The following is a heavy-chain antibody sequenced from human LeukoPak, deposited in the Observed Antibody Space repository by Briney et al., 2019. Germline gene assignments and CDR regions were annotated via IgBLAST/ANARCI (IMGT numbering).Heavy chain of an antibody. Sequence: PGRSLRLSCAASGFTFSSYAMHWVRQAPGKGLEWVAVISYDGSNKYYADSVKGRFTISRDNSKNTLYLQMNSLRAEDTAVYYCASGGYSGYENRFDYWGQGTLVTVSS. CDR2: ISYDGSNK. J-gene: IGHJ4*02. CDR1: GFTFSSYA. CDR3: ASGGYSGYENRFDY. D-gene: IGHD5-12*01. V-gene: IGHV3-30*04.